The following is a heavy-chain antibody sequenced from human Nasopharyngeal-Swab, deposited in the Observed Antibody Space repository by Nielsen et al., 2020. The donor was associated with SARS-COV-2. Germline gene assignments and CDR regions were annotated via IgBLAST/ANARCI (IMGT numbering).Heavy chain of an antibody. D-gene: IGHD3-10*01. CDR3: ARASRFGGRMDV. V-gene: IGHV3-11*01. Sequence: WIRQPPGKGLEWVSYISSSGSTIYYADPVKGRFTISRDNAKDSLYLQMNSLRAEDTAVYYCARASRFGGRMDVWGKGTMVTVSS. J-gene: IGHJ6*04. CDR2: ISSSGSTI.